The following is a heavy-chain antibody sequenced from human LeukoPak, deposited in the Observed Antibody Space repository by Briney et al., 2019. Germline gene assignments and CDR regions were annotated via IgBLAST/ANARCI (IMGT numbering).Heavy chain of an antibody. CDR1: GGSFSGYY. J-gene: IGHJ4*02. CDR2: INHSGST. V-gene: IGHV4-34*01. D-gene: IGHD2-15*01. CDR3: ARGGGYCSGGSCYRYYFDY. Sequence: SETLSLTCAVYGGSFSGYYWSWIRKPPGKGLEWIGEINHSGSTNYNPSLKSRVTISVGTSKNQFSLKLSSVTAADTAVYYCARGGGYCSGGSCYRYYFDYWGQGTLVTVSS.